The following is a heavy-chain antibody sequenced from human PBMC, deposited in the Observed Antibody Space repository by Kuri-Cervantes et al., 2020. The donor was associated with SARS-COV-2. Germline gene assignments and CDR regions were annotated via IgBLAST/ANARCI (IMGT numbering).Heavy chain of an antibody. CDR1: GFTFSSYS. J-gene: IGHJ6*02. V-gene: IGHV3-48*01. CDR2: ISSSSSTI. D-gene: IGHD1-7*01. CDR3: AKEKAGTTIYIFSYYYGMDV. Sequence: GGSLRLSCAASGFTFSSYSMNWVRQAPGKGLEWVSYISSSSSTIYYADSVKGRFTISRDNAKNSLYLQMNSLRAEDTAVYYCAKEKAGTTIYIFSYYYGMDVWGQGTTVTVSS.